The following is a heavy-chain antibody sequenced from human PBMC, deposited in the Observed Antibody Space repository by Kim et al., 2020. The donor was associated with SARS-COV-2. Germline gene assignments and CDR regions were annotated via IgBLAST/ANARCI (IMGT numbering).Heavy chain of an antibody. CDR3: ATDPEWCVAAAGNVQH. Sequence: ASVKVSCKVSGYTLTELSMHWVRQAPGKGLEWMGGFDPEDGETIYAQKFQGRVTMTEDTSTDTAYMELSSLRSEDTAVYYCATDPEWCVAAAGNVQHWGQGTLVTVSS. J-gene: IGHJ1*01. D-gene: IGHD6-13*01. V-gene: IGHV1-24*01. CDR1: GYTLTELS. CDR2: FDPEDGET.